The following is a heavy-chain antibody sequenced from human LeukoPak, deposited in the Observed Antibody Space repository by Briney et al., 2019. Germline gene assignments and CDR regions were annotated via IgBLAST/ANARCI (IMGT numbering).Heavy chain of an antibody. V-gene: IGHV3-74*01. CDR1: GFTFSNHG. D-gene: IGHD3-22*01. CDR2: INSDGSSA. J-gene: IGHJ4*02. CDR3: GGEAYESTWSGFDH. Sequence: GGSLRLSCASSGFTFSNHGMHSVRHCPGRGLVGVSRINSDGSSANYADSVKGRFTISRDNAKNIVYLQTDSLRVEDTAVYSWGGEAYESTWSGFDHWGQGTLVTVSS.